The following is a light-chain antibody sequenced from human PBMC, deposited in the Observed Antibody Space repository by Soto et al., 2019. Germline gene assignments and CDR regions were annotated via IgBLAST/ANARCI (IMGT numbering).Light chain of an antibody. CDR2: WAS. CDR3: QQYYSTLGT. Sequence: IVMTQCPDSLAVSLGGRATIYCKASQIVLYSSNNKNYLAWYQQKPGQPPKLLIYWASTRESGVPDRFSGSGSGTDFTLTISSLQAEDVAVYYCQQYYSTLGTFGGGTKVDIK. CDR1: QIVLYSSNNKNY. V-gene: IGKV4-1*01. J-gene: IGKJ4*01.